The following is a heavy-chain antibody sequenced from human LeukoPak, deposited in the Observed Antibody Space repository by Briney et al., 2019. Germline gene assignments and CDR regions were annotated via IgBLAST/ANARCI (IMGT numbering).Heavy chain of an antibody. V-gene: IGHV3-23*01. CDR3: AKGSYDDFWSGYYGFDY. CDR2: LSFSGGSK. Sequence: GGSLRLSCAASGFTFNSYAMSWVAQAPGKGLVGVLDLSFSGGSKSYTDSARGRFTISRDNPKNTLYLQMNSLRAEDTAVYYCAKGSYDDFWSGYYGFDYWGQGTLVTVSS. J-gene: IGHJ4*02. CDR1: GFTFNSYA. D-gene: IGHD3-3*01.